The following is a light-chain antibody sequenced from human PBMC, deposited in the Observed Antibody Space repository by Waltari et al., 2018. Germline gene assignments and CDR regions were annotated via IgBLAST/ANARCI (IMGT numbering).Light chain of an antibody. CDR2: GAV. V-gene: IGKV3D-15*02. CDR3: QQHITSPYT. CDR1: ESIRNN. Sequence: IVMTQSPATLSASPGEGATLSCRASESIRNNLAWYQQKHGQAPRLLIFGAVTRATGIPDRFSGSGSGTDFTLTISSLEPEDFAVYYCQQHITSPYTFGPGTKLET. J-gene: IGKJ2*01.